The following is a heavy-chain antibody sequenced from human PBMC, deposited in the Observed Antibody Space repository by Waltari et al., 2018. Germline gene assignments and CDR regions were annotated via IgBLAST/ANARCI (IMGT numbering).Heavy chain of an antibody. CDR3: AKDLVERSGYEVKYYYYYMDV. J-gene: IGHJ6*03. D-gene: IGHD3-3*01. Sequence: EVQLLESGGGLVQPGGSLRLSCAASGFTFSSYAMSWVRQAPGKGLEWVSDISGSGGSTYYADSVKGRFTISRDNSKNTLYLQMNSLRAEDTAVYYCAKDLVERSGYEVKYYYYYMDVWGKGTTVTVSS. CDR1: GFTFSSYA. CDR2: ISGSGGST. V-gene: IGHV3-23*01.